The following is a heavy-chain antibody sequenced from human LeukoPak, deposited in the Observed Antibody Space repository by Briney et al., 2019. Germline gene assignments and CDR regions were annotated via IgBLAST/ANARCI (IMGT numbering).Heavy chain of an antibody. Sequence: GGSLRLSCAASGFTFDDYAMHWVRQAPGKGLEWVSLISGDGGSTYYADSVKGRFTISRDTSKNSLYLQMNSLRTEDTALYYCAKCGFHYCGGDYHWYFDLWGRGTLVTVSS. D-gene: IGHD2-21*02. V-gene: IGHV3-43*02. J-gene: IGHJ2*01. CDR3: AKCGFHYCGGDYHWYFDL. CDR1: GFTFDDYA. CDR2: ISGDGGST.